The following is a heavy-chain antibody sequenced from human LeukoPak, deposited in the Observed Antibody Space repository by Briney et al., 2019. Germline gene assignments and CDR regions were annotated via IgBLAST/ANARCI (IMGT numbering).Heavy chain of an antibody. V-gene: IGHV3-23*01. CDR2: ISGSRGTT. CDR1: GFIFSSYA. CDR3: AKDIESGTIGWFDP. Sequence: GGSLRLSCAASGFIFSSYAMSWVRQAPGKGLEWVSSISGSRGTTYYADSVKGRYTISRDNSKNTLYLQVNSLRDEDTAVYYCAKDIESGTIGWFDPWGQGTLVTVSS. D-gene: IGHD1-7*01. J-gene: IGHJ5*02.